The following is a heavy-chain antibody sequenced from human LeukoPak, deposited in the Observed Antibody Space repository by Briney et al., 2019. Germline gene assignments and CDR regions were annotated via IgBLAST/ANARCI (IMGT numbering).Heavy chain of an antibody. J-gene: IGHJ3*02. D-gene: IGHD5-18*01. V-gene: IGHV4-39*07. CDR1: GGSISSCSYY. Sequence: SETLSLTCTVSGGSISSCSYYWGWIRQPPGKGLEWIGSIYYSGSTYYNPSLKSRVIISVDTSKNQFSLKLSSVTAADTAVYYCARERGGYSYGGAFDILGQGTMVTVSS. CDR3: ARERGGYSYGGAFDI. CDR2: IYYSGST.